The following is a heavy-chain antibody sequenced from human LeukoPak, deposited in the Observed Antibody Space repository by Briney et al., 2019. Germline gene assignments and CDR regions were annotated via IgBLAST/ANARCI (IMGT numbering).Heavy chain of an antibody. V-gene: IGHV4-39*01. D-gene: IGHD1-26*01. CDR3: ARLDSGSYFIDY. Sequence: PSETLSLTCTVSRGSISSSSYYWGWIRQPPGKGLEWIGSIYYSGSTYYNPSLKSRVTISVDTSKNQFSLKLSSVTAADTAVYYCARLDSGSYFIDYWGQGTLVTVSS. CDR2: IYYSGST. CDR1: RGSISSSSYY. J-gene: IGHJ4*02.